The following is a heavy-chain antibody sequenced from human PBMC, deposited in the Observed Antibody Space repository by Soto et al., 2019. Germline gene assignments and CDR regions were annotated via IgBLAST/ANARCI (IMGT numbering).Heavy chain of an antibody. CDR2: INAGVGSA. CDR3: ARPHVDNGPLDY. J-gene: IGHJ4*02. D-gene: IGHD1-20*01. CDR1: GFIFSIYA. V-gene: IGHV3-23*01. Sequence: LRLSCAASGFIFSIYAMSWVRQAPGKGLEWVSGINAGVGSAFYADSVKGRFTISRDNSRDTLFLQMSSLRAEDTALYYCARPHVDNGPLDYRAQGTLVPVSS.